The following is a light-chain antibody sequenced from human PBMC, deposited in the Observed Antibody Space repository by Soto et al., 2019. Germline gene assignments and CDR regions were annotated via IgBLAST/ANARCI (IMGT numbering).Light chain of an antibody. CDR2: EVS. J-gene: IGLJ2*01. Sequence: QSALTQPASVSGSPGQSITISCTGTSSDIGSYNYVSWYQQHPGKAPKLMIYEVSNRPSGGSNRFSGSKSGNTASLTISGLQAEDEADYYCSSYTDISTLVFGGGTQLTVL. V-gene: IGLV2-14*01. CDR1: SSDIGSYNY. CDR3: SSYTDISTLV.